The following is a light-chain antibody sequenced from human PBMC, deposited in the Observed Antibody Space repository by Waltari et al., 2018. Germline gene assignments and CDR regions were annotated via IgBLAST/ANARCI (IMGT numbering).Light chain of an antibody. J-gene: IGKJ2*01. CDR3: QQRGNWPPYT. Sequence: EIVLTQSPATLSLSPGERATLSCRASQSVSSYLAWYQQKPGQAPRLLMYDASNRSTGIPARFSGSVSGTDFTLTISSLEPEDFAVYYCQQRGNWPPYTFGQGTKLEIK. CDR2: DAS. V-gene: IGKV3-11*01. CDR1: QSVSSY.